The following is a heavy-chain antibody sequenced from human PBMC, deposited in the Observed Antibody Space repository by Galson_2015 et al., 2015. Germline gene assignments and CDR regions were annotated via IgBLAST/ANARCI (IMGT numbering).Heavy chain of an antibody. V-gene: IGHV4-59*01. CDR3: ARAPYYYDSSGYYLGAFDI. CDR2: LYYSGNT. Sequence: YLYYSGNTTYNPSLKSRLTISVDTSKSQFSLKLRSVTAADTAVYYCARAPYYYDSSGYYLGAFDIWGQGTMVSVSS. D-gene: IGHD3-22*01. J-gene: IGHJ3*02.